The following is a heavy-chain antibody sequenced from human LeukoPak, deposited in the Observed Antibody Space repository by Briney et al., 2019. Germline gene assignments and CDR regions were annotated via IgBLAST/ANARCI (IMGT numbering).Heavy chain of an antibody. Sequence: SETLSLTCSVSGVSSRSYYWSWIRQPPGKGLEWIGYIYYSGSTNYNPSLKSRVTISVDTSKNQFSLKLSSVTAADTAVYYCARQPPSVPAASRWFDPWGQGTLVTVSS. CDR1: GVSSRSYY. V-gene: IGHV4-59*08. D-gene: IGHD2-2*01. CDR3: ARQPPSVPAASRWFDP. J-gene: IGHJ5*02. CDR2: IYYSGST.